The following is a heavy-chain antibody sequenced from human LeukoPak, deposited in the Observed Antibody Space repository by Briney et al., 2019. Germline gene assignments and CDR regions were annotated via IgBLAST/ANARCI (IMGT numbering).Heavy chain of an antibody. J-gene: IGHJ5*02. Sequence: PSETLSLTCTVSGGSISSSNWWSWVRQPPGKGLEWIGEIYHSGSTNYNPSLKSRVTISVDKSKNQFSLKLSSVTAADTAVYYCARDRYCSGGSCYSHWFDPWGQGTLVTVSS. CDR2: IYHSGST. V-gene: IGHV4-4*02. CDR3: ARDRYCSGGSCYSHWFDP. D-gene: IGHD2-15*01. CDR1: GGSISSSNW.